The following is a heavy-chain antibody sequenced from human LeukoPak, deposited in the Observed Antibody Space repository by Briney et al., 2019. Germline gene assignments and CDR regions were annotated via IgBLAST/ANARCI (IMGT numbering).Heavy chain of an antibody. CDR3: AGDRNSDWYSPLDY. CDR2: ITATGDTA. J-gene: IGHJ4*02. Sequence: GGSLRLSCVASGFTFTKCAMSLIRRAPGKGLEWVALITATGDTAYYADSVKGRFTISRDNSMNTVYMQMDSLRAEDTAIYYCAGDRNSDWYSPLDYWGQGSQVTVSP. D-gene: IGHD6-19*01. CDR1: GFTFTKCA. V-gene: IGHV3-23*01.